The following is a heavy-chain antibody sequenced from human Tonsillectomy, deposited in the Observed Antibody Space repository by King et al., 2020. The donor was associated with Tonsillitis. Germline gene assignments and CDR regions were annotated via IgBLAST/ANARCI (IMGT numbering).Heavy chain of an antibody. J-gene: IGHJ3*01. CDR2: IFSGGST. D-gene: IGHD3-22*01. CDR1: GFIVSSNY. Sequence: VQLVESGGGLVQPGGSLRLSCAASGFIVSSNYMSWVRQAPGKGLEWVSIIFSGGSTYYADSVKGRFTISRDNSKNTLHLQMNSLRAEDTAVYYCARMRGGYSPDAFDFWGQGTMVTVSS. CDR3: ARMRGGYSPDAFDF. V-gene: IGHV3-66*01.